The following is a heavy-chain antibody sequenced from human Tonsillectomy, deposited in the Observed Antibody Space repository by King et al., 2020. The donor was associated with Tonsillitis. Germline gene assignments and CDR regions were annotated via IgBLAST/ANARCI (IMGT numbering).Heavy chain of an antibody. CDR3: AGLRYGSGSQVDY. D-gene: IGHD3-10*01. V-gene: IGHV4-39*01. Sequence: LQLQESGPGLVKPSETLSLTCTVSGGSISSSSYYWGWIRQPPGKGLEWIGTIYYSGSTYYNPSLKSRVTISVDTSKNQFSLKLSSVTAADTAVYYCAGLRYGSGSQVDYWGQGTLVTVSS. CDR1: GGSISSSSYY. CDR2: IYYSGST. J-gene: IGHJ4*02.